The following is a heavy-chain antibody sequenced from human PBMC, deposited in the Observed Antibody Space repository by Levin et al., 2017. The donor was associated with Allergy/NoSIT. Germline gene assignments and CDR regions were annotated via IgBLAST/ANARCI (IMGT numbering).Heavy chain of an antibody. CDR1: GGSISSSSYY. Sequence: PSETLSLTCTVSGGSISSSSYYWGWIRQPPGKGLEWIGSIYYSGSTYYNPSLKSRVTISVDTSKNQFSLKLSSVTAADTAVYYCARHVGQRGAFDIWGQGTMSPSLQ. CDR2: IYYSGST. J-gene: IGHJ3*02. V-gene: IGHV4-39*01. CDR3: ARHVGQRGAFDI.